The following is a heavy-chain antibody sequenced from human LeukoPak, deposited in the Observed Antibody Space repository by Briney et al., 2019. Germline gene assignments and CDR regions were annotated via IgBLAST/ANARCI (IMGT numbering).Heavy chain of an antibody. CDR2: ISAYNGNT. J-gene: IGHJ6*03. CDR1: GGTFSSYE. D-gene: IGHD1-26*01. CDR3: ARDKVGATTGGYYYYMDV. Sequence: GASVKVSCKASGGTFSSYEISWVRQAPGQGLEWMGWISAYNGNTNYAQKLQGRVTMTTDTSTSTAYMELRSLRSDDTAVYYCARDKVGATTGGYYYYMDVWGKGTTVTVSS. V-gene: IGHV1-18*01.